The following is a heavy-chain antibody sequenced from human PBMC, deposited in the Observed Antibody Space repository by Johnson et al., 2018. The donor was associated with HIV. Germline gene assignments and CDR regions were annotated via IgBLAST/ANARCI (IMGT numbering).Heavy chain of an antibody. D-gene: IGHD5-18*01. Sequence: QVQLVESGGGVVQPGRSLRLSCAASGFTFSSYGMHWVRQTPGKGLEWVAVVWVDGSHKYYADSVQGRLTISSDNSKNTLYLQRNSLRAEDTAVDYCAKARGTAPRGSSVFDIWGQGTMVTVS. J-gene: IGHJ3*02. V-gene: IGHV3-33*06. CDR2: VWVDGSHK. CDR1: GFTFSSYG. CDR3: AKARGTAPRGSSVFDI.